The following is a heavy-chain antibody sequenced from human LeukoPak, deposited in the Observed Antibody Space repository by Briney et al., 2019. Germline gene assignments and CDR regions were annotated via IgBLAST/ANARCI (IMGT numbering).Heavy chain of an antibody. CDR1: GYTFTSYG. CDR2: INPNSGGT. D-gene: IGHD5-12*01. Sequence: ASVKVSCKASGYTFTSYGISWVRQAPGQGLEWMGWINPNSGGTNYAQKFQGRVTMTRDTSISTAYMELSSLRSEDTAVYYRARGRVATLYWGQGTLVTVSS. V-gene: IGHV1-2*02. J-gene: IGHJ4*02. CDR3: ARGRVATLY.